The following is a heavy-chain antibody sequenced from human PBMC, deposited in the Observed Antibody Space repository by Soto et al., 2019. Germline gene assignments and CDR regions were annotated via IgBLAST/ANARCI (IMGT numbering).Heavy chain of an antibody. CDR3: ATGADFWSGYSSLYFDY. D-gene: IGHD3-3*01. CDR1: GFTFSSYG. J-gene: IGHJ4*02. CDR2: ISYDGSNK. Sequence: GGSLRLSCAASGFTFSSYGMHWVRQAPGKGLEWVAVISYDGSNKYYADSVKGRFTISRDNSKNTLYLQMNSLRAEDTAVYYCATGADFWSGYSSLYFDYWGQGTLVTVSS. V-gene: IGHV3-30*03.